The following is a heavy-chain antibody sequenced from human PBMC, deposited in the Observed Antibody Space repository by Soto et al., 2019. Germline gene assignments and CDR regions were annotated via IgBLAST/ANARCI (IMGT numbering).Heavy chain of an antibody. CDR3: ARYARNGSYDFGSGRRILADWYFDL. J-gene: IGHJ2*01. CDR1: GGSISSYY. Sequence: SETLSLTCTVSGGSISSYYWSWIRQPPGKGLEWIGYIYYSGSTNYNPSLKSRVTISVDTSKNQFSLKLSSVTAADTAVYYCARYARNGSYDFGSGRRILADWYFDLWGRGTLVTVSS. V-gene: IGHV4-59*01. D-gene: IGHD3-3*01. CDR2: IYYSGST.